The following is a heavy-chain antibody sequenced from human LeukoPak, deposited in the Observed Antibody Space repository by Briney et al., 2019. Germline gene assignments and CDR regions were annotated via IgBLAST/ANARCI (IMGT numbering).Heavy chain of an antibody. V-gene: IGHV4-61*01. CDR1: GGSISSGSYY. D-gene: IGHD5-18*01. CDR2: IYYSGST. J-gene: IGHJ6*03. CDR3: ARQRVDTAMVTWRGGNVRVDYYYYYMDV. Sequence: SETLSLTCTVSGGSISSGSYYWNWIRQPPGKGLEWIGYIYYSGSTNYNPSLKSRVTISVDTSKNQFSLKLSSVTAADTAVYYCARQRVDTAMVTWRGGNVRVDYYYYYMDVWGKGTTVTISS.